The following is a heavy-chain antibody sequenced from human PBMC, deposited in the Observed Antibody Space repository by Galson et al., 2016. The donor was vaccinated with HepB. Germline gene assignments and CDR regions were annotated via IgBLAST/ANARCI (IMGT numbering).Heavy chain of an antibody. V-gene: IGHV3-30*04. Sequence: SLRLSCAVSDLASSGFIFSDYAMHWVRQAPGKGLEWVAVIAYDGTAKYYADSVKGRFTISRDDSKNTLFLQMDSLRVEDTAVYYCAAEYSSSMGAFDIWGQGTMVTVSS. J-gene: IGHJ3*02. CDR2: IAYDGTAK. CDR1: GFIFSDYA. CDR3: AAEYSSSMGAFDI. D-gene: IGHD6-6*01.